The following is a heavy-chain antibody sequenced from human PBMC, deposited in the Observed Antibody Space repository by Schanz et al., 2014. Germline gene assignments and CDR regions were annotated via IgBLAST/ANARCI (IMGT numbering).Heavy chain of an antibody. D-gene: IGHD5-18*01. CDR3: ARGTDTAMEHRPFDY. CDR2: IYTDGST. J-gene: IGHJ4*02. CDR1: GFTVSKNY. V-gene: IGHV3-66*01. Sequence: VQLVESGGGLVQPGGSLRLSCAASGFTVSKNYMSWVRQAPGKGLEWVSIIYTDGSTYYADSVRDRFTISRDNSKNMLYLQINNLRAEDTAVYYCARGTDTAMEHRPFDYWGQGTLVTGSS.